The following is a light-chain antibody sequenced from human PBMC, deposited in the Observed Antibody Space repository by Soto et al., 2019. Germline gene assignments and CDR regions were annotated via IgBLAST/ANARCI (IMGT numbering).Light chain of an antibody. V-gene: IGLV2-11*01. Sequence: QSVLTQPRSVSGSPGQPVTISCTGTSSDVGGYNYVSWYQQHPGKAPKLMIYDVSKRPSGVPDRFSGSKSGNTASLTISGLQAEDEADYYCCSYAGSYTLGVFGTGTKVTVL. CDR1: SSDVGGYNY. CDR2: DVS. J-gene: IGLJ1*01. CDR3: CSYAGSYTLGV.